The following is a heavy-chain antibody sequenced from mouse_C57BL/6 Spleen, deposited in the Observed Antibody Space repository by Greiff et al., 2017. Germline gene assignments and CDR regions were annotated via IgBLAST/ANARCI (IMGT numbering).Heavy chain of an antibody. D-gene: IGHD1-1*01. CDR1: GYAFSSYG. Sequence: QVQLQQSGAELVKPGASVTISCKASGYAFSSYGMNWVKQRPGKGLEWIGQIYPGDGGTNYNRKFKGKATLTADKSSSTAYMQLSSLTSEDSAVDFCARCDYGSSDFDYWGQGTTLTVSS. V-gene: IGHV1-80*01. J-gene: IGHJ2*01. CDR3: ARCDYGSSDFDY. CDR2: IYPGDGGT.